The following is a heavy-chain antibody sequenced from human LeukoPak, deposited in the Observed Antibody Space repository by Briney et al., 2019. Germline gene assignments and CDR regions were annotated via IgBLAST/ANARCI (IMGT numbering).Heavy chain of an antibody. CDR2: IIPLFATA. Sequence: ASVKVSCKASGGTFSSYAFSWVRQAPGQGLEWMGGIIPLFATANYAQKFQGRVTITADESTSTAYMELSSLRSEDTAVYFCARSWEDIVVVPAAIRWGYFDLWGRGTLVTVSS. CDR3: ARSWEDIVVVPAAIRWGYFDL. J-gene: IGHJ2*01. CDR1: GGTFSSYA. D-gene: IGHD2-2*02. V-gene: IGHV1-69*13.